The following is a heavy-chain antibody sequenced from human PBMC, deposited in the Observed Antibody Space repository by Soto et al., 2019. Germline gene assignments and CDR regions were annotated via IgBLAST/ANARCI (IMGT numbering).Heavy chain of an antibody. D-gene: IGHD6-13*01. Sequence: ASVKVSCKASGYTFTSYDINWVRQATGQGLEWMGWMNPNSGNTGYAQKFQGRVTMTRNTSISTAYMELSSLRSEDTAVYYCARFGAAASGMDVWGQGTTVTVSS. CDR2: MNPNSGNT. J-gene: IGHJ6*02. CDR3: ARFGAAASGMDV. CDR1: GYTFTSYD. V-gene: IGHV1-8*01.